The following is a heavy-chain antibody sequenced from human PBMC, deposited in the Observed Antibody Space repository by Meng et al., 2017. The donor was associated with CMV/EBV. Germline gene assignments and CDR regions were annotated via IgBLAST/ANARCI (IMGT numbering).Heavy chain of an antibody. CDR2: ISSSGSTI. J-gene: IGHJ4*02. V-gene: IGHV3-11*04. Sequence: GESLKISCAASGFTFSDYYMSWIRQAPGKGLEWVSYISSSGSTIYYADSVKGRFTISRDNAKNSLYLQMNSLRAEDTAVYYCARVKVENYDYVWGSYRQYYFDYWGQGTLVTVSS. CDR3: ARVKVENYDYVWGSYRQYYFDY. D-gene: IGHD3-16*02. CDR1: GFTFSDYY.